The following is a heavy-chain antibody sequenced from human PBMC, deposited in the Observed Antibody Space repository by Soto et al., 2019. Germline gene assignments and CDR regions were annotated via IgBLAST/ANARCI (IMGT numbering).Heavy chain of an antibody. J-gene: IGHJ4*02. Sequence: QVTLKESGPVLVKPTETLTLTCTVSVFSLSNARMGVSWIRQPPGKALEWLAHIFSNDEKSDSTSLKSRLTISKDTSKSQVVLSMTNMDPVDKATYCCARIHCGSYYWDYWGQGTLVTVSS. CDR3: ARIHCGSYYWDY. CDR1: VFSLSNARMG. D-gene: IGHD1-26*01. CDR2: IFSNDEK. V-gene: IGHV2-26*01.